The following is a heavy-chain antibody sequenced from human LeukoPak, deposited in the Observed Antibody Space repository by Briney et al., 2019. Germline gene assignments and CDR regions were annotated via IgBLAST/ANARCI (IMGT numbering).Heavy chain of an antibody. CDR1: GFTLSDYW. Sequence: GGSLRLSCAASGFTLSDYWMTWVRQAPGKGLEGVANIKHDGSEKYYVDSVKGRFTISRDISRNSLYLQMDSLRVEDTAMYYCARDSRGYSYGPNTDYWGQGTLVAVSS. J-gene: IGHJ4*02. CDR3: ARDSRGYSYGPNTDY. D-gene: IGHD5-18*01. CDR2: IKHDGSEK. V-gene: IGHV3-7*01.